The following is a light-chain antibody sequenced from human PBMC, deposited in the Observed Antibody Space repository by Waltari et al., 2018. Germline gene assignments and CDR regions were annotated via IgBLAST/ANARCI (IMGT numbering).Light chain of an antibody. Sequence: VLTQSPGTLSLSPGERATLSCRASQSVSGNYLAWYQQKPGQTPRLLIYDTSTRATGIPDRFRGSGSGTDFTLTINRLEPEDFAVYFCQQYSASPHVTFGQGTRLEIK. CDR2: DTS. CDR3: QQYSASPHVT. CDR1: QSVSGNY. J-gene: IGKJ5*01. V-gene: IGKV3-20*01.